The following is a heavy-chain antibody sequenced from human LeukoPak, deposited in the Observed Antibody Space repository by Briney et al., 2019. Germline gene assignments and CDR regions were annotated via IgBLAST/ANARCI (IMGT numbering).Heavy chain of an antibody. CDR3: AKVVVTATTRGGSNWFDP. V-gene: IGHV1-2*02. D-gene: IGHD2-15*01. CDR1: GYTFTGYY. CDR2: INPNSGGT. Sequence: ASVKVSCKASGYTFTGYYMHWVRQAPGQGLEWMGWINPNSGGTNYAQKFQGRVTMTRDTSISTAYMELSRLRSDDTAVYYCAKVVVTATTRGGSNWFDPWGQGTLVTVSS. J-gene: IGHJ5*02.